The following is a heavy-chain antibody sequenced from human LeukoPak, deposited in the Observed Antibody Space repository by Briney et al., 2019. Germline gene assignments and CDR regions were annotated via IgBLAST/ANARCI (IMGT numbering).Heavy chain of an antibody. Sequence: PSETLSLTCTVSGGSISSYYWSWIRQAPGKGLEWIGYIYYSGSTNYNPSLKSRLTISVDTSKSQFYLKLSSVTAADTAVYYCARVGIAAAGSEFDYWGQGTLVTVSS. V-gene: IGHV4-59*01. CDR1: GGSISSYY. D-gene: IGHD6-13*01. CDR3: ARVGIAAAGSEFDY. CDR2: IYYSGST. J-gene: IGHJ4*02.